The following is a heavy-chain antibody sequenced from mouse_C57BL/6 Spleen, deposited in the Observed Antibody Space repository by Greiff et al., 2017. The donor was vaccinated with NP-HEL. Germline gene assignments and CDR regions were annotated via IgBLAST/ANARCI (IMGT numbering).Heavy chain of an antibody. CDR3: ARVTGRGYFDV. J-gene: IGHJ1*03. Sequence: VQRVESGPELVKPGASVKISCKASGYAFSSSWMNWVKQRPGKGLEWIGRIYPGDGDTNYNGKFKGKATLTADKSSSTAYMQLSSLTSEDSAVYFCARVTGRGYFDVWGTGTTVTVSS. V-gene: IGHV1-82*01. CDR1: GYAFSSSW. CDR2: IYPGDGDT. D-gene: IGHD4-1*01.